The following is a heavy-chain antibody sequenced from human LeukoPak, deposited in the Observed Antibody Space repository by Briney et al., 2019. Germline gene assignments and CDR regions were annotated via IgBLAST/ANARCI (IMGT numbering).Heavy chain of an antibody. CDR1: RFTFSSYS. CDR3: ARGYDSSEYYFDY. CDR2: ISSSSSYI. J-gene: IGHJ4*02. D-gene: IGHD3-22*01. V-gene: IGHV3-21*01. Sequence: GGSLRLSCAASRFTFSSYSMNWARQAPGKGLEWVSSISSSSSYIYYADSVKGRFTISRDNAKNSLYLQMNSLRAEDTAVYYCARGYDSSEYYFDYWGQGTLVTVSS.